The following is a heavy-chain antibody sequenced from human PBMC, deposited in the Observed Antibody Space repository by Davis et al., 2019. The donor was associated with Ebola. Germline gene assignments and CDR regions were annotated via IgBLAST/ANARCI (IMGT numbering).Heavy chain of an antibody. J-gene: IGHJ4*02. Sequence: SETLSLTCTVSGDSISISYYYWGWIRQPPGKGLEWIGSIYYSGSAYYTPSHKSRATISVDTSKNQFSLRLSSVTAADTAVYYCARTKVALYFDYWGQGTLVTVSS. CDR2: IYYSGSA. V-gene: IGHV4-39*01. CDR1: GDSISISYYY. CDR3: ARTKVALYFDY.